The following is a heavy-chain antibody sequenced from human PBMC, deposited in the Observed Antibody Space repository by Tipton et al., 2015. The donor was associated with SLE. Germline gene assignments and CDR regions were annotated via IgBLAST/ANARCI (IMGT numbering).Heavy chain of an antibody. J-gene: IGHJ3*02. CDR1: AGSISTYY. CDR2: IYSGGTA. V-gene: IGHV4-59*01. CDR3: ARDRGDYEAFDI. Sequence: TLSLTCTVSAGSISTYYWSWIRQPPGKGLEWIGSIYSGGTASYSPSLTSRVTISVATSKNQFSLTLRSVTAADTAVYFCARDRGDYEAFDIWGQGTMVTVSS. D-gene: IGHD4-17*01.